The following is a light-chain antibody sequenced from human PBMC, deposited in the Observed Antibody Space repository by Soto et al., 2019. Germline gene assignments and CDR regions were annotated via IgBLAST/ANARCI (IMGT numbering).Light chain of an antibody. CDR3: QQYNNYPGT. V-gene: IGKV1-5*03. J-gene: IGKJ1*01. CDR1: QSIRNW. Sequence: DIQMTQSPSTLSASVGDRVTITCRASQSIRNWLAWYQQKPGKAPNLLIYKASSLESGVPSRFSGSGSGTEFTLTISSLQPDDSASYYCQQYNNYPGTFGQGTKVDIK. CDR2: KAS.